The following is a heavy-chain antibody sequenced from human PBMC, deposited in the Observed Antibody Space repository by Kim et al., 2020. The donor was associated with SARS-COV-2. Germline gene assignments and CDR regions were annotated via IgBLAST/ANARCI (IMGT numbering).Heavy chain of an antibody. CDR1: GYTFTSYY. CDR3: ARDHHPYRYFDY. J-gene: IGHJ4*02. V-gene: IGHV1-46*01. Sequence: ASVKVSCKASGYTFTSYYIHWVRQAPGQGLEWMGIINPSGGSTSYAQKFQGRVTVTRDTSTSTVYMELSSLRSEDTAVYYCARDHHPYRYFDYWGQGTLVTVSS. CDR2: INPSGGST. D-gene: IGHD2-2*01.